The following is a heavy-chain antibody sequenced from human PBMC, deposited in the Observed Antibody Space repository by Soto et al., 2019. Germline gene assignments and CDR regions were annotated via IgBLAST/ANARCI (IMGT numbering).Heavy chain of an antibody. D-gene: IGHD4-17*01. CDR3: ARMNVDSYQFYYAMDV. Sequence: GPTLVNPTETLTLTCTVSGFSLTTGKMGVSWIRQPPGKALEWLAHIFSDNERSYSTSLQGRLTIPKDTSGSQVVLSMTNVDPVDTATYYCARMNVDSYQFYYAMDVWGQGTTVTVSS. J-gene: IGHJ6*02. CDR2: IFSDNER. V-gene: IGHV2-26*01. CDR1: GFSLTTGKMG.